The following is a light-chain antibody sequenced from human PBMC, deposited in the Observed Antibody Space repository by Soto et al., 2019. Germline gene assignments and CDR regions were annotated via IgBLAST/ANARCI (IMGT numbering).Light chain of an antibody. V-gene: IGLV1-47*01. CDR2: RNS. CDR1: SSNIGSNY. CDR3: AAWDDSLSGVV. Sequence: QSVLTQPPSASGTPGQRVTISCSGSSSNIGSNYVYWYQQLPGTVPQLLIYRNSEWLSGFLDRFSGSKSGTTASLAISGLRSEDGADYYCAAWDDSLSGVVFGVGTKVTVL. J-gene: IGLJ2*01.